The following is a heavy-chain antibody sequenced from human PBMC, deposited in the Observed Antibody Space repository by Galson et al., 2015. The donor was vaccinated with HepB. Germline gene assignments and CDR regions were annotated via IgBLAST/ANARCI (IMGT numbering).Heavy chain of an antibody. CDR3: ARNRGSGSYFGMDV. J-gene: IGHJ6*02. CDR1: GFTFSSYG. CDR2: IWYDGSNK. Sequence: LRLSCAASGFTFSSYGMHWVRQAPGKGLEWVAVIWYDGSNKYYADSVKGRFTISRDNSKNTLYLQMNSLRAEDTAVYYCARNRGSGSYFGMDVWGQGTTVTVSS. D-gene: IGHD1-26*01. V-gene: IGHV3-33*08.